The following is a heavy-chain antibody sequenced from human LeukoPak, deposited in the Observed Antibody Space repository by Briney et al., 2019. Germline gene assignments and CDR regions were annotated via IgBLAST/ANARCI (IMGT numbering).Heavy chain of an antibody. V-gene: IGHV3-30*04. CDR2: ISYDGSNK. CDR1: GFTFSSYA. J-gene: IGHJ6*03. D-gene: IGHD6-13*01. Sequence: GGSLRLSCAASGFTFSSYAMHWVRQAPGKGLEWVAVISYDGSNKYYADSVKGRFTISRDNAKNSLYLQMNSLRAEDTAVYYCARDSSWSLDYYYYMDVWGKGTTVTISS. CDR3: ARDSSWSLDYYYYMDV.